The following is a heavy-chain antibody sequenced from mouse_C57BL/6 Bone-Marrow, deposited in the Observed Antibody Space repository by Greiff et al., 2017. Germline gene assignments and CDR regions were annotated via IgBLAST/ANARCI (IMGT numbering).Heavy chain of an antibody. CDR1: GFSLTSYG. CDR2: IWGDGST. D-gene: IGHD2-5*01. V-gene: IGHV2-3*01. CDR3: AKKNHSNYADYWYFDV. Sequence: VMLVESGPGLVAPSQSLSITCTVSGFSLTSYGVSWVRQPPGKGLEWLGVIWGDGSTNYHSALISRLSISKDNSKSQVFLKLNSLQTDDTATYYCAKKNHSNYADYWYFDVWGTGTTVTVSS. J-gene: IGHJ1*03.